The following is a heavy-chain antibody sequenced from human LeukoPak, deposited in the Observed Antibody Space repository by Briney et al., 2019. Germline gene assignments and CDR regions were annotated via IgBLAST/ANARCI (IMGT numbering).Heavy chain of an antibody. CDR1: GYTLTELS. CDR3: GTSGSDYGDYPNWFDP. D-gene: IGHD4-17*01. V-gene: IGHV1-24*01. J-gene: IGHJ5*02. Sequence: ASVKVSCKVSGYTLTELSMHLVRQAPGKGLEWMGGFDPEDGETIYAQKFQGRVTVTEDTSTDTAYMELSSLRSEDTAVYYCGTSGSDYGDYPNWFDPWGQGTLVTVSS. CDR2: FDPEDGET.